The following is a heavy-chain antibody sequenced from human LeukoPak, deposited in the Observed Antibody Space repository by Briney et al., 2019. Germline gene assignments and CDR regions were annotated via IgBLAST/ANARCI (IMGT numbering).Heavy chain of an antibody. Sequence: SQTLSLTCTVSGGSISRYYWSWIRQPPGKGLEWIGYIYYSGSTNYNPSLKSRVTISVDTSKNQFSLKLSSVTAADTAVYYCARSRPWDAFDIWGQGTMVTVSS. CDR3: ARSRPWDAFDI. CDR2: IYYSGST. V-gene: IGHV4-59*01. CDR1: GGSISRYY. J-gene: IGHJ3*02.